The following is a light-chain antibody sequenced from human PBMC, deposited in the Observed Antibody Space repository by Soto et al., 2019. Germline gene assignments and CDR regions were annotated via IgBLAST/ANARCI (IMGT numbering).Light chain of an antibody. Sequence: QSVLTQPPSVSGAPGQRVTISCTGSSSNIGEAFDVHWYQQLPGTAPKLLIYDNTNRPSGVPDRFSGSNSGTSASLAITGLQAEDESDYYCQSYDSSLSGHVFGTGTKVTVL. CDR2: DNT. J-gene: IGLJ1*01. CDR1: SSNIGEAFD. V-gene: IGLV1-40*01. CDR3: QSYDSSLSGHV.